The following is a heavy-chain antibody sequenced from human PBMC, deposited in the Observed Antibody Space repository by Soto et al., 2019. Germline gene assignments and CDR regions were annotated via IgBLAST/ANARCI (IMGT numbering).Heavy chain of an antibody. Sequence: SETLSLTCAVYGGSFSGYYWSWIRQPPGRGLGWIGEINHSGSTNYNPSLKCRVTISVDTSKNQFSLKLSSVTAADTAVYFCARVEAGGPYSFDYWGQGTLVTVSS. J-gene: IGHJ4*02. CDR1: GGSFSGYY. D-gene: IGHD1-1*01. V-gene: IGHV4-34*01. CDR2: INHSGST. CDR3: ARVEAGGPYSFDY.